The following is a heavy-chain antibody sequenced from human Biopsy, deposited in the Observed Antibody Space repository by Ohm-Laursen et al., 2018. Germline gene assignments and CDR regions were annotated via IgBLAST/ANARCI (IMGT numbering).Heavy chain of an antibody. CDR1: GDSIGSYY. Sequence: SDTLSLTCTVSGDSIGSYYWSWIRLPPGKGLQWIGYVYYTGSTDYNPSLQSRVTISVDTSKNHFSLRLRSVTPADTAIYYCARDRGYYSDRTVPGYFDLWGRGTLVTVSS. CDR3: ARDRGYYSDRTVPGYFDL. V-gene: IGHV4-59*01. D-gene: IGHD3-22*01. J-gene: IGHJ2*01. CDR2: VYYTGST.